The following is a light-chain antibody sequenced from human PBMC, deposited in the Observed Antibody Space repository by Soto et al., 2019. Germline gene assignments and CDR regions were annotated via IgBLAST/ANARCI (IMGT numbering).Light chain of an antibody. CDR2: GAS. V-gene: IGKV3-15*01. J-gene: IGKJ3*01. CDR1: QSVSSK. CDR3: QQYDNWPFT. Sequence: EVVMTQSPATLSVSPGEGATLSCRASQSVSSKLAWYQQKPGQAPRLLIYGASTRATGIPAMFSGSESGTQFALTLSSLQSEDFAVYYCQQYDNWPFTFGPGTKVDIK.